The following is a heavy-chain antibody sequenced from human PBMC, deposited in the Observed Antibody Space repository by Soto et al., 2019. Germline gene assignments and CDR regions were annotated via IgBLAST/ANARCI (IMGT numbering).Heavy chain of an antibody. J-gene: IGHJ4*02. V-gene: IGHV4-39*01. Sequence: QLQLQESGPGLVKPSETLSLTCTVSGGSISSSSYYWGWIRQPPGKGLEWIGSIYYSGSTYYNPYLKSRVTISVDTSKNQFSLKLSSVTAADTAVYYCARRRYSSSWYSWGQGTLVTVSS. CDR1: GGSISSSSYY. D-gene: IGHD6-13*01. CDR2: IYYSGST. CDR3: ARRRYSSSWYS.